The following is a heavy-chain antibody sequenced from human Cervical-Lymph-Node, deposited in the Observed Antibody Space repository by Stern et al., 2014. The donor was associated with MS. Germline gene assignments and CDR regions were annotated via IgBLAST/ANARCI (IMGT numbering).Heavy chain of an antibody. Sequence: VHLVESGGGVVKPGGSLRLSCAASGFTFSTYPIHWVRQAPGKGLEWVALISYDGSNKYYADSVEGRFTISRDNSKNTLYLQMNSLRADDTAVYYCARGRVRGDSSGWYYWGQGTLVTVSS. CDR1: GFTFSTYP. CDR3: ARGRVRGDSSGWYY. D-gene: IGHD6-19*01. V-gene: IGHV3-30*14. CDR2: ISYDGSNK. J-gene: IGHJ4*02.